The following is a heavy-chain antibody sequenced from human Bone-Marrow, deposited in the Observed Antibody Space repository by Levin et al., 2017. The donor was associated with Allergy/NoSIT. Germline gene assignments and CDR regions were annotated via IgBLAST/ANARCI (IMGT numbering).Heavy chain of an antibody. CDR3: ARHGDYYYLDS. J-gene: IGHJ4*02. CDR1: GYRFSSYW. Sequence: GESLKISCQGSGYRFSSYWIAWVRQMPGKGLEWMGIIYPADSDTKYSPSFQGQVTISADKSISTSYLQWNSLKASDSAIYYCARHGDYYYLDSWGQGTLVSVSS. V-gene: IGHV5-51*01. D-gene: IGHD4-17*01. CDR2: IYPADSDT.